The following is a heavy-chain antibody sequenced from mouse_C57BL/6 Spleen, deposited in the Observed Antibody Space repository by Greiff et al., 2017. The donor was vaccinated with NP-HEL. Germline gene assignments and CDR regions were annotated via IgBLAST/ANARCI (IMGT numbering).Heavy chain of an antibody. V-gene: IGHV2-9*01. D-gene: IGHD1-1*01. Sequence: VQGVESGPGLVAPSQSLSITCTVSGFSLTSYGVAWVRQPPGKGLEWLGVIWGGGSTNYNSALMSRLSISKDNSKSQVFLKMNSLQADDTDMYYCAKHYYDGSSPYYNAMDDWGKGTSVTVSS. J-gene: IGHJ4*01. CDR2: IWGGGST. CDR1: GFSLTSYG. CDR3: AKHYYDGSSPYYNAMDD.